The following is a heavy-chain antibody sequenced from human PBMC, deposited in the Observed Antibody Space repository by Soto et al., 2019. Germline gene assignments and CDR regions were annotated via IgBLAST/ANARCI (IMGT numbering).Heavy chain of an antibody. D-gene: IGHD6-19*01. V-gene: IGHV4-34*01. CDR1: GGSFSGYY. CDR2: INHSGST. J-gene: IGHJ6*02. Sequence: SETLSLTCAVYGGSFSGYYWSWIRQPPGKGLEWIGEINHSGSTNYNPSLKSRVTISVDTSKNQFSLKLSSVTAADTAVYYCARSSYSSGWYHRNSYGMDVWGQGTTVTVSS. CDR3: ARSSYSSGWYHRNSYGMDV.